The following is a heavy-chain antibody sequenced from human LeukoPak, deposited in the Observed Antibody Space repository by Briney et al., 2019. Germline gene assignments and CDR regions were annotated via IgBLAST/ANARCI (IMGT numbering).Heavy chain of an antibody. CDR2: INHSGST. J-gene: IGHJ4*02. D-gene: IGHD3-22*01. Sequence: SETLSLTCAVYGVSFSGYYWSWLRQPPGKGLEWSGEINHSGSTNYNPSLKSRDTISVDTSKNQFSLKLSSVTAADTAAYYCARLGYYDSSGKDYWGQGTLVTVSS. CDR3: ARLGYYDSSGKDY. V-gene: IGHV4-34*01. CDR1: GVSFSGYY.